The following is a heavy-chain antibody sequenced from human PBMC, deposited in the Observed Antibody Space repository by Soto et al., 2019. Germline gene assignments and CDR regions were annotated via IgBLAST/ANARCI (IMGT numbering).Heavy chain of an antibody. Sequence: EVQLLESGGGLVQPGGSLRLSCAASGFTFSSYAMSWVRQAPGKGLEWVSAISGSGGSTDYADSVKGRFTISRDNSKNTLYLQMNSLRAEDTAVYYCAKGMGPYYYYGMDVWGQGTTVTVSS. CDR3: AKGMGPYYYYGMDV. CDR1: GFTFSSYA. CDR2: ISGSGGST. J-gene: IGHJ6*02. V-gene: IGHV3-23*01.